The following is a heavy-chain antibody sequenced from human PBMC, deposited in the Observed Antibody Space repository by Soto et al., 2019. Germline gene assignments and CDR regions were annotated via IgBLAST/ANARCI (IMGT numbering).Heavy chain of an antibody. CDR3: ARDGYSGYDFSHCYGMDV. Sequence: GGSLRLSCAASGFTFKSFAMYWVRQAPGKGLEWVAIISHDGTNKYYAESVKGRFTISRDNSKDTLYLEINSLRGEDTAVYYCARDGYSGYDFSHCYGMDVWGQGTTVTVSS. CDR1: GFTFKSFA. D-gene: IGHD5-12*01. J-gene: IGHJ6*02. V-gene: IGHV3-30-3*01. CDR2: ISHDGTNK.